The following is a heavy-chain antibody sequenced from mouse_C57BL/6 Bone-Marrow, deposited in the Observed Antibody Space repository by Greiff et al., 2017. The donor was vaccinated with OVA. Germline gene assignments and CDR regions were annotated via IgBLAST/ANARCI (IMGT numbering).Heavy chain of an antibody. CDR2: INPNNGGT. J-gene: IGHJ2*01. D-gene: IGHD2-3*01. CDR1: GYTLTDYY. V-gene: IGHV1-26*01. CDR3: AREPYDGYLDY. Sequence: EVQLQQSGPELVKPGASVKISCKASGYTLTDYYMNWVKQSHGKSLEWIGDINPNNGGTSYNQKFKGKATLTVDKSSSTAYMELRSLTSEDSAVYYCAREPYDGYLDYWGQGTTLTVSS.